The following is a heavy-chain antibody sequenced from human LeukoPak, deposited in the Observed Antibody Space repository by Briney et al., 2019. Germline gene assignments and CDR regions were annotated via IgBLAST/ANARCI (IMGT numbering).Heavy chain of an antibody. V-gene: IGHV1-24*01. CDR1: GYTLTELS. J-gene: IGHJ5*02. Sequence: ASVKVSCKVSGYTLTELSMHWVRQAPGKGLEWMGGFDPEDGETIYAQKFQGRVTMTEDTSTDTAYMELSSLRSEDTAVYYCAKSVRGHYFGWFDPWGQGTLVTVSS. D-gene: IGHD3-9*01. CDR2: FDPEDGET. CDR3: AKSVRGHYFGWFDP.